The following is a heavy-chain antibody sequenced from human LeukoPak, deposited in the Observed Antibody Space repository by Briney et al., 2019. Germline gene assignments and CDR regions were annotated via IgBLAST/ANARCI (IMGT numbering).Heavy chain of an antibody. V-gene: IGHV3-23*01. CDR1: GFTFSNSV. CDR2: IGGSGDST. D-gene: IGHD3-9*01. J-gene: IGHJ5*02. Sequence: GSPRLSCAASGFTFSNSVMGWVRQAPGKGLEWVSAIGGSGDSTYYTDSVTGRFTISRDNSKNTLYLQMNSLRAEDTALYYCAKLPTGYPNWFDPWGQGTLVTVSS. CDR3: AKLPTGYPNWFDP.